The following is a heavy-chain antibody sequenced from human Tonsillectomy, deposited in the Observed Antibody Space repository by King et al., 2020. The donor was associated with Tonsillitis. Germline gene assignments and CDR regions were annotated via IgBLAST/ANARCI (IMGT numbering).Heavy chain of an antibody. CDR1: GFTFSSYG. CDR3: AKGAIVATILTPGDY. D-gene: IGHD5-12*01. V-gene: IGHV3-30*18. J-gene: IGHJ4*02. CDR2: ISYDGSYR. Sequence: QLVQSGGGVVQPGRSLRLSCAASGFTFSSYGMHWVRPAPGKGLEWVAIISYDGSYRYYADSVKGRFTISRDNSKNTLYLQMNSLRAEDTAVYYCAKGAIVATILTPGDYWGQGTLVTVSS.